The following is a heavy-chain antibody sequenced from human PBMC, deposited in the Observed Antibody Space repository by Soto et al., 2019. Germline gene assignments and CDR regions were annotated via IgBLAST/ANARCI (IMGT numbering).Heavy chain of an antibody. CDR1: GASINSGDYY. CDR3: AGFSEVAATEINWFDP. Sequence: LSLTCTVSGASINSGDYYWSWIRQPPGKGLEWIGYIYYSGSTYYNPSLESRVTISVDTSKNQFSLKLSSVTAADTAVYYCAGFSEVAATEINWFDPWGQGTLVTVSS. V-gene: IGHV4-30-4*01. CDR2: IYYSGST. D-gene: IGHD2-15*01. J-gene: IGHJ5*02.